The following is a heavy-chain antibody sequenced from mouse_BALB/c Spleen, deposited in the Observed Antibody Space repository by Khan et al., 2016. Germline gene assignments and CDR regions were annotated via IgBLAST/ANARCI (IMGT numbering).Heavy chain of an antibody. D-gene: IGHD1-2*01. J-gene: IGHJ2*01. CDR1: GYSITSDYA. CDR2: ISYSGST. CDR3: ARTARIKY. V-gene: IGHV3-2*02. Sequence: EVQLQESGPGLVKPSQSLSLTCTVTGYSITSDYAWNWIRQFPGNKLEWMGNISYSGSTNYNPSLKSRITMTRDTSNNQVFLQLNSVTTEDTATYYCARTARIKYWGQGTTLTVSS.